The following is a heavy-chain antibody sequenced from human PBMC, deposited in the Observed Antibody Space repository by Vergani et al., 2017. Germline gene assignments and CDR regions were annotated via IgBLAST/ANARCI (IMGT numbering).Heavy chain of an antibody. V-gene: IGHV4-34*01. D-gene: IGHD4-23*01. CDR3: ASAVDYGGNPNYYYYYMDV. CDR2: INHSGST. Sequence: QVQLQQWGAGLLKPSETLSLTCAVYGGSFSGYYWSWIRQPPGKGLEWIGEINHSGSTNYNPSLKSRVTISVDTSKNQFSLKLSSVTAADTAVYYCASAVDYGGNPNYYYYYMDVWGKGTTVTVSS. CDR1: GGSFSGYY. J-gene: IGHJ6*03.